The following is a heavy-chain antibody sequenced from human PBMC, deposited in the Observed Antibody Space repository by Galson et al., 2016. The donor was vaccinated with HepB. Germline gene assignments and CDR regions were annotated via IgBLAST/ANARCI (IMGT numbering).Heavy chain of an antibody. V-gene: IGHV4-59*11. D-gene: IGHD3-16*02. CDR2: IYHTGRT. CDR1: GGSISSHY. Sequence: SETLSLTCNVSGGSISSHYWTWIRQFPGRGLEWIAFIYHTGRTDYNPSLKSRVTISVDTSKSQFSLKVTSVTTADAATYYCVGDYRDRDWTGGFDLWGQGTLVTVSS. CDR3: VGDYRDRDWTGGFDL. J-gene: IGHJ4*02.